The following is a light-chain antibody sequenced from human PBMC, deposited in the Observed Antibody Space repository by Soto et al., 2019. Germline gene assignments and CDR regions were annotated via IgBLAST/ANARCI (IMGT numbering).Light chain of an antibody. CDR1: QSVNSN. J-gene: IGKJ1*01. CDR2: GAS. Sequence: EIVMTQSRATLSVSPGERATRACRASQSVNSNLAWYQQKPGQAPRLLIYGASTRATGIPARFSGSGSGTEFTLTISSLQSEDFAVYYCQQYNNWGTFGQGTKVEIK. V-gene: IGKV3-15*01. CDR3: QQYNNWGT.